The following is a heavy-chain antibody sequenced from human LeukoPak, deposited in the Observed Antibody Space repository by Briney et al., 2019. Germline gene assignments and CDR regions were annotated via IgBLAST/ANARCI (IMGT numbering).Heavy chain of an antibody. CDR2: ISGSGVTT. V-gene: IGHV3-23*01. D-gene: IGHD6-19*01. CDR3: AKDRRYSSD. J-gene: IGHJ4*02. CDR1: VFTFSSYG. Sequence: PGGSLRLSCAASVFTFSSYGMTWVRLAPGKGLEWVSGISGSGVTTHYADSVKGRFTISRDNSKITLYLQMNSLRAEDTAVYYCAKDRRYSSDWGQGTLVTVSS.